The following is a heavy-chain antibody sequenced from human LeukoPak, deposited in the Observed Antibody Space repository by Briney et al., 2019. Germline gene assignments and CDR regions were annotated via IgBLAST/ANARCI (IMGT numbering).Heavy chain of an antibody. V-gene: IGHV3-66*01. CDR2: IFSDGST. CDR3: ARSLYSDSGGYYSDAFHV. CDR1: GFTVSSNY. D-gene: IGHD3-22*01. Sequence: GGSLRLSCAASGFTVSSNYMNWVRQAPGKGLQWVSIIFSDGSTYYAGSVKGRFTISRDNSKNTLHLQMNSLRAEDTAVYYCARSLYSDSGGYYSDAFHVWGQGTMVTVSS. J-gene: IGHJ3*01.